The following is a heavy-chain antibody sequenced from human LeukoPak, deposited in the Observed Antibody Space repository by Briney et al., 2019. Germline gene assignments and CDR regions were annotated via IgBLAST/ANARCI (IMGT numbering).Heavy chain of an antibody. V-gene: IGHV4-61*02. CDR1: GGSISSGSYY. CDR3: ARAPWGSIDY. J-gene: IGHJ4*02. D-gene: IGHD2-21*01. CDR2: IYTSGST. Sequence: SQTLSLTCTVSGGSISSGSYYWSWIGQPAGKGLECIGRIYTSGSTNYNPSLKSRVTISVDTSKNQFSLKLSSVTAADTAVYYCARAPWGSIDYWGQGTLVTVSS.